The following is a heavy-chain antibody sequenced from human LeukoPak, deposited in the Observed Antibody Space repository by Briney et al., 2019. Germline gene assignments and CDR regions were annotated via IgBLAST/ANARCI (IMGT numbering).Heavy chain of an antibody. CDR3: ARAPYSGSYYSR. Sequence: SETLPLTCTVSGGSISSYYWNWIRQPPGKGLEWIGYIYYSGSTNYNPSLKSRVTISVDTSKNQFSLKLSSVTAADTAVYYCARAPYSGSYYSRWGQGTLVTVSS. D-gene: IGHD1-26*01. CDR2: IYYSGST. CDR1: GGSISSYY. V-gene: IGHV4-59*01. J-gene: IGHJ4*02.